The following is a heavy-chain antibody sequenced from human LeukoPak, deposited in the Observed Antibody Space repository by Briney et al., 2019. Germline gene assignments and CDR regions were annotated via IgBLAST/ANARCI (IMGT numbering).Heavy chain of an antibody. Sequence: PGGSLRLSCAASGFSFSTHAMGWVRQAPGKGLEWVSSISSNSAYLYQADSVQGRFTISRDNAKNSLYLQMNSLRAEDTAVYYCAREARSCSSSSCDYFDYWGQGTLVTVSS. CDR3: AREARSCSSSSCDYFDY. CDR2: ISSNSAYL. CDR1: GFSFSTHA. D-gene: IGHD2-2*01. J-gene: IGHJ4*02. V-gene: IGHV3-21*01.